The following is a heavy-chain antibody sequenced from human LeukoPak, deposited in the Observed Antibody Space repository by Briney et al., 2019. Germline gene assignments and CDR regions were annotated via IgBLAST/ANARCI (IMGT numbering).Heavy chain of an antibody. V-gene: IGHV3-33*01. D-gene: IGHD4-17*01. CDR1: GFTFSSYG. CDR2: IWYDGSNK. Sequence: GGSLRLSCAASGFTFSSYGMHWVRQAPGKGLEWVAVIWYDGSNKYYADSVKGRFTISRDNSKNTLYLQMNSLRAEDTAVYYCARGLGTTVTTWGDYWGQGTLVTVSS. J-gene: IGHJ4*02. CDR3: ARGLGTTVTTWGDY.